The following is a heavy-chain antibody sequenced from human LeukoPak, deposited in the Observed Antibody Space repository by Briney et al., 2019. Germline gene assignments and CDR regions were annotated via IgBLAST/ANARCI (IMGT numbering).Heavy chain of an antibody. CDR2: IHSSGSA. Sequence: SETLSPTCTVSGGSISPYYWTWIRQAPGKGLEYIAYIHSSGSANYIPSLKSRVTISVDTSKNHFSLKMTSVTAADTAVYYCARLGFGYNSNYYYYYMDVWGKGTTVTVSS. D-gene: IGHD5-24*01. V-gene: IGHV4-59*08. CDR1: GGSISPYY. CDR3: ARLGFGYNSNYYYYYMDV. J-gene: IGHJ6*03.